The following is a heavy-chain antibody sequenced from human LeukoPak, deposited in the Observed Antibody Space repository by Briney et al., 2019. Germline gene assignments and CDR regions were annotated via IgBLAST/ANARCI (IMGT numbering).Heavy chain of an antibody. D-gene: IGHD2-8*01. V-gene: IGHV4-34*01. CDR1: GFTFSDYY. Sequence: PGGSLRLSCAASGFTFSDYYMTWIRQAPGKGLEWIGEVKHDGDTNVNPSLRSRVVMSVDASKNQFSLKMTSVTAADTAIYFCARGPVALPNDRLSLFFDFWGQGTLVTVSS. J-gene: IGHJ5*01. CDR3: ARGPVALPNDRLSLFFDF. CDR2: VKHDGDT.